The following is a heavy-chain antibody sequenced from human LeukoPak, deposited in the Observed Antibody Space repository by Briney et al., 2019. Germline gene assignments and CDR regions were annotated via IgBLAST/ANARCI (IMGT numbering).Heavy chain of an antibody. CDR3: AGPGSLAALLDY. V-gene: IGHV3-30*02. Sequence: GGSLRPSCAASGFTFSSYGMHWVRQAPGKVLEWVAFIRYDGSNKYYADSVKGRFTISRDNSKNTLYLQMNSLRAEDTAVYYCAGPGSLAALLDYWGQGTLVTVSS. D-gene: IGHD2-21*02. J-gene: IGHJ4*02. CDR2: IRYDGSNK. CDR1: GFTFSSYG.